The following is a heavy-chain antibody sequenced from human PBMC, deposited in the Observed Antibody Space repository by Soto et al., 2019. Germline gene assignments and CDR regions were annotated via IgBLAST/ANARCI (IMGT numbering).Heavy chain of an antibody. D-gene: IGHD3-16*01. CDR3: AKEPRSNGYFDL. Sequence: EVQLVESGGGLVQAGGSLRLFCAVSGFTFSSYEMNWVRQAPGKGLEWVSAISGSAGKTYYADSVKGRFTISRDNSKNTLYLQMNSLRADDTAVYYCAKEPRSNGYFDLWGRGTLVTVSS. CDR2: ISGSAGKT. CDR1: GFTFSSYE. V-gene: IGHV3-23*04. J-gene: IGHJ2*01.